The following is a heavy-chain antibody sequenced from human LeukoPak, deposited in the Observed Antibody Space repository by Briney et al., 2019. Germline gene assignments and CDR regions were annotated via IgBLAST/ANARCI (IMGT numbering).Heavy chain of an antibody. V-gene: IGHV3-48*02. Sequence: PGGSLRLSCAASGFIFSSYAMNWFRQAPGKGLEWVSYISGSSSTIYNADSVKGRFTISRDNAKNTLYLQMNSLRDEDTAVYYCARVRFYYDSSGYGFFDYWGQGALVTVSS. CDR3: ARVRFYYDSSGYGFFDY. CDR1: GFIFSSYA. CDR2: ISGSSSTI. J-gene: IGHJ4*02. D-gene: IGHD3-22*01.